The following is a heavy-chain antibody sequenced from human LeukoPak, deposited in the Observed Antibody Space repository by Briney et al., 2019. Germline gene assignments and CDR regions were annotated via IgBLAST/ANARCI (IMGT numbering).Heavy chain of an antibody. D-gene: IGHD6-13*01. J-gene: IGHJ5*02. CDR3: ARAPDHGIGRGIAAAGS. Sequence: SETLSLTCTVSGGSISSYYWSWIRQPPGKGLEWIGYIYYSGSTNYNPSLKSRVTISVDTSKNQFSLKLSSVTAADTAVYYCARAPDHGIGRGIAAAGSWGQGTLVTVSS. V-gene: IGHV4-59*08. CDR2: IYYSGST. CDR1: GGSISSYY.